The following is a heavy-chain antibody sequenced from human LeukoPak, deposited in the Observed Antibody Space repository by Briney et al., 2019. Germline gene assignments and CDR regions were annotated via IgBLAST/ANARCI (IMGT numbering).Heavy chain of an antibody. J-gene: IGHJ5*02. Sequence: GGSLRLSCAASGFTFSSYLMSWVRQAPGKGLEWVANIKQDGSEKYYVDSVKGRFTISRDNAKNSLYLQMNSLRAEDTAVYYCARGRGIAEWFDPWGQGTLVTVSS. CDR1: GFTFSSYL. D-gene: IGHD6-13*01. CDR3: ARGRGIAEWFDP. V-gene: IGHV3-7*01. CDR2: IKQDGSEK.